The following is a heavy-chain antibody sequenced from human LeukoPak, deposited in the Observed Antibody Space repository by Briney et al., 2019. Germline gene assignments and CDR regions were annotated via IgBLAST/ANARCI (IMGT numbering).Heavy chain of an antibody. Sequence: PGGSLRLSCAASGFTFSSYAMSWVRRAPGQGLEWVSAISGSGGSTYYADSVKGRFTISRDNSKNTLYLQMNSLRAEDTAVYYCAKLGGFGDFLFDYWGQGTLVTVSS. V-gene: IGHV3-23*01. D-gene: IGHD3-10*01. CDR3: AKLGGFGDFLFDY. J-gene: IGHJ4*02. CDR2: ISGSGGST. CDR1: GFTFSSYA.